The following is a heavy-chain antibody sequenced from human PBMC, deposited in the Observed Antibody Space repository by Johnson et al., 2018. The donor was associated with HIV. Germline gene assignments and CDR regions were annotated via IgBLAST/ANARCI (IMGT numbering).Heavy chain of an antibody. CDR3: ARGLYSLAYCGGDCYPSDAFDI. CDR2: MYSDGSDT. Sequence: MLLVESGGGLVKPGGSLRLSCAASGFTFGNYWMHCVRQAPGQGLVWVARMYSDGSDTKYAGSVKGRFPISRDNSKNTLYLQMNSLRAEDTAVYYCARGLYSLAYCGGDCYPSDAFDIWGQGTMVTVSS. D-gene: IGHD2-21*02. J-gene: IGHJ3*02. CDR1: GFTFGNYW. V-gene: IGHV3-74*03.